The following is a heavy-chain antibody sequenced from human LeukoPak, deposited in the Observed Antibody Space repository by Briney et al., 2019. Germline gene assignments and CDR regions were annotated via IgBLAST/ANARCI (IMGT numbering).Heavy chain of an antibody. CDR2: INSDGSST. J-gene: IGHJ3*02. CDR3: ARARNGYYAFDI. D-gene: IGHD5-24*01. CDR1: GFTFSSYW. V-gene: IGHV3-74*01. Sequence: GGSLRHSCAASGFTFSSYWMHWVRQAPGKGLVWVSRINSDGSSTSYADSVKGRFTISRDNAKNTLYLQMNSLRAEDTAVYYCARARNGYYAFDIWGQGTMVTVSS.